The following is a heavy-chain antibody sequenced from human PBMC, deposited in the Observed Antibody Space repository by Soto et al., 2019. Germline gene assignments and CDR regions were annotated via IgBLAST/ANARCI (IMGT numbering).Heavy chain of an antibody. CDR1: GGTFSSYA. Sequence: SVKVSCKASGGTFSSYAISWVRQAPGQGLEWMGGIIPIFGTANYAQKFQGRVTITADESTSTAYMELSSLRSEDTAVYYCASTYYNPSLKSRVTISVDTSKNQFSLKLSSVTAADTAVYYCARDRYRPDFWSGYYSSPGDHYFDGWGQGTLVTVSS. D-gene: IGHD2-21*02. CDR2: IIPIFGTA. J-gene: IGHJ4*02. V-gene: IGHV1-69*13. CDR3: ASTYYNPSLKSRVTISVDTSKNQFSLKLSSVTAADTAVYYCARDRYRPDFWSGYYSSPGDHYFDG.